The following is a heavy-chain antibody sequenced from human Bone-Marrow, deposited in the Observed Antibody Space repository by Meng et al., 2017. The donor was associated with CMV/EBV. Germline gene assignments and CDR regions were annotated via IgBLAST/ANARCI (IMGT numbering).Heavy chain of an antibody. D-gene: IGHD1-26*01. J-gene: IGHJ4*01. CDR2: IYPGDSDT. CDR3: ARGNEWGWNYNEY. Sequence: GESLKISCKGSGYSFPNYWIGWVRQMPGKGLEWMGIIYPGDSDTRYSPSFQGQVTISADKSISTAYLQWSSLKASDTAMYYCARGNEWGWNYNEYWGHGTLVNVSS. V-gene: IGHV5-51*01. CDR1: GYSFPNYW.